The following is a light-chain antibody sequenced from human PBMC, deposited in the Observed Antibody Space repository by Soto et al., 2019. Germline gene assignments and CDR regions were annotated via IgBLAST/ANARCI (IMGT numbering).Light chain of an antibody. J-gene: IGLJ1*01. CDR1: SSDVGGYNY. Sequence: SALTQPASVSGSPGQSITISCTGTSSDVGGYNYVSWYQQHPGKAPKLMIYEVRNRPSGVSNRFSGSKSGNTASLTISGLQAEDEADYYCSSYTSSSTPYVFGTGTKVTVL. CDR2: EVR. V-gene: IGLV2-14*01. CDR3: SSYTSSSTPYV.